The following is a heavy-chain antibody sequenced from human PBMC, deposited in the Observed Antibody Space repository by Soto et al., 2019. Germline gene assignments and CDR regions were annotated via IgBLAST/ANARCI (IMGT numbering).Heavy chain of an antibody. Sequence: QVQLQQWGAGLLKPSETLSLTCAVYGGSFSGYYWSWIRQPPGKGLEWIGDINHSGSTNYNPSLRSRVTISVDTSKNQCSLKLSSVTAADTAVYYCARRTYMAMVRGARDWFDPWGQGTLVTVSS. CDR1: GGSFSGYY. CDR3: ARRTYMAMVRGARDWFDP. D-gene: IGHD3-10*01. V-gene: IGHV4-34*01. CDR2: INHSGST. J-gene: IGHJ5*02.